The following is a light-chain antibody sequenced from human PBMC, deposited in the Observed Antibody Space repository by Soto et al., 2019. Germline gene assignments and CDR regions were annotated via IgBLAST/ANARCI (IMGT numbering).Light chain of an antibody. J-gene: IGKJ1*01. CDR2: VAS. V-gene: IGKV3-15*01. CDR3: QHYNNGPPWT. Sequence: EIVMTQSPATLSVSPGERVTLSCRASQSVSNNLAWYQQKLGQAPRILIYVASTRATGILARFSGSGSGTEITLTISSLQSEYFAVYYCQHYNNGPPWTFGQGTKVEIK. CDR1: QSVSNN.